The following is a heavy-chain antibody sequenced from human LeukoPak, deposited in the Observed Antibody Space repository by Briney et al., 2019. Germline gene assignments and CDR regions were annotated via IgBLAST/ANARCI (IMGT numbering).Heavy chain of an antibody. D-gene: IGHD3-3*01. CDR3: ARAASGAFTDRSFFDY. J-gene: IGHJ4*02. Sequence: TSETLSPTCTVSGGSISSFYWSWIRQSDGKGLEWIGRIYTSGSINYNPSLKSRVTMSVDTSKNQFSLIVTSVTAADTAVYYCARAASGAFTDRSFFDYWGQGTLVTVSS. CDR2: IYTSGSI. V-gene: IGHV4-4*07. CDR1: GGSISSFY.